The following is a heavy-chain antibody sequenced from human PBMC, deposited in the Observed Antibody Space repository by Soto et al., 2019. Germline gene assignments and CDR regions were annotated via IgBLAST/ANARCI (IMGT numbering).Heavy chain of an antibody. CDR2: IYWDDDM. CDR1: GFSLDTSGVS. CDR3: ARRNVNTAMVYWYFDL. D-gene: IGHD5-18*01. J-gene: IGHJ2*01. V-gene: IGHV2-5*02. Sequence: QITLTESGPTLVKPTQTLTLTCTFSGFSLDTSGVSVSWIRQSPGKALEWLALIYWDDDMRYSPSLKNRLTNTTDTSKNQVVLTMTNMDPVDTGTYYSARRNVNTAMVYWYFDLWGRGTLLTVSS.